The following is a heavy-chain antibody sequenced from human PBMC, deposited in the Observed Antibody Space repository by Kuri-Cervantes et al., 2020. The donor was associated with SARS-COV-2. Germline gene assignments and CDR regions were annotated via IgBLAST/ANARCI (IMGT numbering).Heavy chain of an antibody. CDR1: GGSISSHY. CDR2: IYYSGST. J-gene: IGHJ4*02. V-gene: IGHV4-59*11. CDR3: ARGIVGATGEYYFDY. Sequence: SETLSLSCTVSGGSISSHYWSWIRQPPGKGLEWIGYIYYSGSTNYNPSLKNRVTISVDTSKNQFSLKLSSVTAADTAVYYCARGIVGATGEYYFDYWGQGTLVTVSS. D-gene: IGHD1-26*01.